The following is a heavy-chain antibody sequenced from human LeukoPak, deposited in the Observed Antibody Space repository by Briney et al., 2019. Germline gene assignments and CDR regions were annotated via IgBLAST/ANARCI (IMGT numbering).Heavy chain of an antibody. CDR1: GYSFTNYW. CDR3: ARSSAMDV. V-gene: IGHV5-51*01. J-gene: IGHJ6*04. CDR2: IYPDDSDT. Sequence: GESLKISCKGSGYSFTNYWIAWVRQMPGRGLEWMGIIYPDDSDTRYSPSFQGQVTISADRSTSTAYLQWSSLKVSDTAMYYCARSSAMDVWGKGTTVTVSS.